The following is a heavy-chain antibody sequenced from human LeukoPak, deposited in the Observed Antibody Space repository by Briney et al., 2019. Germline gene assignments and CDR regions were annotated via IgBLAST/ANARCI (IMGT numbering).Heavy chain of an antibody. D-gene: IGHD4-17*01. CDR1: GFTFSSYE. Sequence: GGSLRLSCVASGFTFSSYEMNWVRQAPGKGLEWVSYISSSGSTIYYADSVKGRFTISRDNDKSSLYLQMNSLRAEDTAVYYCARGGCYGDYEGRFDYWGQGPLVTVSS. CDR2: ISSSGSTI. CDR3: ARGGCYGDYEGRFDY. J-gene: IGHJ4*02. V-gene: IGHV3-48*03.